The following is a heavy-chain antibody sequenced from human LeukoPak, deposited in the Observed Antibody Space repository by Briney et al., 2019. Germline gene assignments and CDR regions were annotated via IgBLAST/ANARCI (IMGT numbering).Heavy chain of an antibody. CDR3: ARDQEGYSYGHGFDY. D-gene: IGHD5-18*01. V-gene: IGHV3-48*01. CDR1: GFTFSSHS. CDR2: ISSSGSTI. J-gene: IGHJ4*02. Sequence: PGGSLRLSCAASGFTFSSHSMNWVRQAPGKGLEWVSYISSSGSTICYADSVKGRFSISRDNAKNSLHLQMNSLRAEDTAVYYCARDQEGYSYGHGFDYWGQGTLVTVSS.